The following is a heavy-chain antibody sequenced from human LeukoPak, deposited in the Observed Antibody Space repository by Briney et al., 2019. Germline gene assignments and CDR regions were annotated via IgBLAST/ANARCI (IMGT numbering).Heavy chain of an antibody. Sequence: SETLSLTCTVSGGSISSYYWRWIRQPPGQGLEWIGYIYYSGRTNYSPSLKSRVTISVDTSKNQFSLKLSSVTAADTAVYYCARDLVGYCSGGSDCGEQGGFDYWGQGTLVTVSS. CDR1: GGSISSYY. D-gene: IGHD2-15*01. CDR3: ARDLVGYCSGGSDCGEQGGFDY. V-gene: IGHV4-59*01. J-gene: IGHJ4*02. CDR2: IYYSGRT.